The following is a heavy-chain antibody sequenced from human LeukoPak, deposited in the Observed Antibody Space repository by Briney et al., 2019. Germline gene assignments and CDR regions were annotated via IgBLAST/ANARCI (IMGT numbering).Heavy chain of an antibody. J-gene: IGHJ4*02. CDR1: GFTFTGYS. V-gene: IGHV3-23*01. CDR3: AKREGGATKHFDY. Sequence: GGSLRLSCAASGFTFTGYSMSWVRQTPEGLEWVSGLGRSGDNKYYADSVKGRFTISRDSSKNTLFLQMNSLRAEDTAVYYCAKREGGATKHFDYWGQGTLVTVSS. CDR2: LGRSGDNK. D-gene: IGHD1-26*01.